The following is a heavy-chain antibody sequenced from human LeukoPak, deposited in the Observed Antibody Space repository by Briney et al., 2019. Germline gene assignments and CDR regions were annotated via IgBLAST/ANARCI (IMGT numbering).Heavy chain of an antibody. CDR3: ASQTSGYSGYSSHY. Sequence: PGGSLRLSCVASGFTFSNYWMSWVRQAPGKGLEWVANIKQDGSEKYYVDSVKGRFTISRDNSENTLYLQMNSPRAVDTAVYYCASQTSGYSGYSSHYWGQGTLVTVSS. D-gene: IGHD5-12*01. CDR1: GFTFSNYW. J-gene: IGHJ4*02. CDR2: IKQDGSEK. V-gene: IGHV3-7*05.